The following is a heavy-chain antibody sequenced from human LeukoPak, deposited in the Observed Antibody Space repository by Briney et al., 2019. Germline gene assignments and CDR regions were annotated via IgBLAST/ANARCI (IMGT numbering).Heavy chain of an antibody. Sequence: SVKVSCKASGGTFSSYAISWVRQAPGQGLEWMGRIIAIFVTANYAQKFQGRVTITTDESTSTAYMELSSLRSEDTAVYYCAREVYYDSSGYYRPYYFDYWGQGTLVTVSS. CDR3: AREVYYDSSGYYRPYYFDY. CDR1: GGTFSSYA. D-gene: IGHD3-22*01. CDR2: IIAIFVTA. V-gene: IGHV1-69*05. J-gene: IGHJ4*02.